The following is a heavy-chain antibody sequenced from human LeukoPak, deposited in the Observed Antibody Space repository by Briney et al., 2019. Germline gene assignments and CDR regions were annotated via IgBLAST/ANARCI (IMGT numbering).Heavy chain of an antibody. D-gene: IGHD3-16*02. CDR3: AKASSADYYYGMDV. V-gene: IGHV3-23*01. J-gene: IGHJ6*02. CDR1: GFTFSSYA. Sequence: GGSLRLSCAASGFTFSSYAMSWVRQAPGKGLEWVSAISGSGGSTYYADSVKGRFTISRDNSKNTLYLQMNSLRAEDTAVYYCAKASSADYYYGMDVWGQGTTVTVSS. CDR2: ISGSGGST.